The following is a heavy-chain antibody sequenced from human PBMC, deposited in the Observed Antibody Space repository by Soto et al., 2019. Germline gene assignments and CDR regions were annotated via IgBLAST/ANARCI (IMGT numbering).Heavy chain of an antibody. CDR1: GYSISSGYY. J-gene: IGHJ4*02. CDR2: IYHSGST. CDR3: ARDYDYDPSGYYLPIEY. V-gene: IGHV4-38-2*02. D-gene: IGHD3-22*01. Sequence: LSLTCAVSGYSISSGYYWGWIRQPPGKGPEWIGSIYHSGSTYYNPSLKSRVTISVDTSKNQFSLKLSSVTAADTAVYYCARDYDYDPSGYYLPIEYWGQGTLVTVSS.